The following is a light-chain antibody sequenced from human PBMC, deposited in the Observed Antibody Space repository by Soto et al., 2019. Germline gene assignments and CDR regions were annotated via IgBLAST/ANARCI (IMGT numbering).Light chain of an antibody. Sequence: QSVLTQPPSASGTPGQRVTISCSGTSSNIGTNSVLWYQHFPGAAPRLLIYNHDQRPSGVPDRFSGSKSGTSASLIISGLQSEDEAAYHCATWDDSLDGPVFGGGTKLTVL. V-gene: IGLV1-44*01. CDR3: ATWDDSLDGPV. CDR1: SSNIGTNS. CDR2: NHD. J-gene: IGLJ2*01.